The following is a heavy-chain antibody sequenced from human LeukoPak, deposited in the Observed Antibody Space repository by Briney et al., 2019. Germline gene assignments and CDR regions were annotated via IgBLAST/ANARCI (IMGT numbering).Heavy chain of an antibody. CDR2: ISGSGGST. CDR3: AKDLKTYYYDSSGPVFDY. D-gene: IGHD3-22*01. V-gene: IGHV3-23*01. J-gene: IGHJ4*02. Sequence: PGGSLRLSCAASGFTFSSYAMSWVRQAPGKGLEWVSAISGSGGSTYYADSVKGRFTISRDNSKNTLYLQMNSLRAEDTAVYYRAKDLKTYYYDSSGPVFDYWGQGTLVTVSS. CDR1: GFTFSSYA.